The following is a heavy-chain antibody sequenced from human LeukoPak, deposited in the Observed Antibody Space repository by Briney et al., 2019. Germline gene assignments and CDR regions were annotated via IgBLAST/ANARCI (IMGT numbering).Heavy chain of an antibody. Sequence: GGSLRPSCAASGFTFSTYWMHWVRQAPGKGLVWVSRVNTDGSSTNYADSVKGRFTFSRDNAKNTIYLQMNSLRAEDTAMYYCASGSGGYYHWGQGTLVTVSS. CDR2: VNTDGSST. CDR1: GFTFSTYW. CDR3: ASGSGGYYH. V-gene: IGHV3-74*01. D-gene: IGHD3-22*01. J-gene: IGHJ5*02.